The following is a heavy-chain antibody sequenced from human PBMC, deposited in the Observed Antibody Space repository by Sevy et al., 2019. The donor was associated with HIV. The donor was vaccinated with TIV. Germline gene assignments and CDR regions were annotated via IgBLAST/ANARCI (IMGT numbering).Heavy chain of an antibody. J-gene: IGHJ3*02. CDR3: AKDREYDSSGKGAFDI. V-gene: IGHV3-23*01. CDR2: ISGSGGST. Sequence: GGSLRLSCAASGFTFSSYAMSWVRQAPGKGLEWVSAISGSGGSTYYADSVKGRFTISRDNSKNTLYLQMNSLRAEDTAVYYCAKDREYDSSGKGAFDIWGQGTMVTVSS. CDR1: GFTFSSYA. D-gene: IGHD3-22*01.